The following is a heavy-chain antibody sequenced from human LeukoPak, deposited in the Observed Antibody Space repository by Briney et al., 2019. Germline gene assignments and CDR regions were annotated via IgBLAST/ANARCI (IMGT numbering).Heavy chain of an antibody. CDR1: GITFSTSG. V-gene: IGHV3-33*06. D-gene: IGHD7-27*01. J-gene: IGHJ4*02. Sequence: PGGSLRLSCAASGITFSTSGMHWVRQAPGKGLEWVAVIWYDGSQKYYADSVKGRFTISRDNSKDTLFLQMNSLTLEDTAVYYCAKDTGHLILGDYWGQGTLVRVSS. CDR2: IWYDGSQK. CDR3: AKDTGHLILGDY.